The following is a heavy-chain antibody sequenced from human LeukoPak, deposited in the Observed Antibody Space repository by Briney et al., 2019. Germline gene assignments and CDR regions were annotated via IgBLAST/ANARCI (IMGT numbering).Heavy chain of an antibody. Sequence: GRSLRLSCAASGFTFSIYAMHWVRQAPGKGLEWVAVISYDGSNKDYADSVKGRFTISRDNSKSTLYLQMNSLRAEDTAVYYCARDIKGGATHYYGMDVWGQGTTVTVSS. D-gene: IGHD1-26*01. CDR1: GFTFSIYA. J-gene: IGHJ6*02. CDR3: ARDIKGGATHYYGMDV. V-gene: IGHV3-30-3*01. CDR2: ISYDGSNK.